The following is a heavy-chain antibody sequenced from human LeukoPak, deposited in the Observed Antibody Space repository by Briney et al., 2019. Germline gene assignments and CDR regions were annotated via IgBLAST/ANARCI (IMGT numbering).Heavy chain of an antibody. V-gene: IGHV4-61*02. CDR3: ARGVSQVRGMWFDP. CDR1: SDSISSGSYY. D-gene: IGHD3-10*01. Sequence: SETLSLTCTVSSDSISSGSYYWSWIRQPAGKELEWIGRIHTSGSTDYNPSLRSRVTISLDTPKNHFSLQLSSVTAADTAVYYCARGVSQVRGMWFDPWGQGTLVTVSS. J-gene: IGHJ5*02. CDR2: IHTSGST.